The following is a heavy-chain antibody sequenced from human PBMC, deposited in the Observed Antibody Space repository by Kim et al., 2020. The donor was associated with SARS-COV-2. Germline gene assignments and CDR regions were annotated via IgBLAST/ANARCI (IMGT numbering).Heavy chain of an antibody. D-gene: IGHD6-19*01. CDR1: GFTFSSYA. V-gene: IGHV3-23*01. CDR2: ISGSGGST. Sequence: GGSLRLSCAASGFTFSSYAMSWVRQAPGKGLEWVSAISGSGGSTYYADSVKGRFTISRDNSKNTLYLQMNSLRAEDTAVYYCAGQGRLSGWYNWFDPWGQGTLVTVSS. CDR3: AGQGRLSGWYNWFDP. J-gene: IGHJ5*02.